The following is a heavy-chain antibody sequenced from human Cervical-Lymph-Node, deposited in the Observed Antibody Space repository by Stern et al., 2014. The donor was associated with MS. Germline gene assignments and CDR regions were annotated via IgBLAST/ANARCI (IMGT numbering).Heavy chain of an antibody. J-gene: IGHJ6*02. CDR1: GGIFSSFA. D-gene: IGHD3-10*01. CDR2: IIPMFGTA. V-gene: IGHV1-69*01. Sequence: VQLVESGAEVKKPGSSVRVSCKASGGIFSSFAISWVRQAPGQGLAWMGGIIPMFGTANYAQKFQGRVTITADDSTNTAYMEVSSLRSEDTAVYYCASSVGELTPEAVWGQGTTVTVFS. CDR3: ASSVGELTPEAV.